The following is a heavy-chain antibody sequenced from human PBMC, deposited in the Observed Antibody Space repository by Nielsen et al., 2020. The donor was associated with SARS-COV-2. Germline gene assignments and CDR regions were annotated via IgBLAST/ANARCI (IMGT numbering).Heavy chain of an antibody. J-gene: IGHJ5*02. CDR2: INTNTGNP. D-gene: IGHD6-13*01. CDR1: GYTFTSYA. CDR3: AREGRDSSSWSPFRFDP. Sequence: ASVKVSCKASGYTFTSYAMIWVRQAPGQGLEWMGWINTNTGNPTYAQGFTGRFVFSLDTSVSTAYLQISSLKAEDTAVYYCAREGRDSSSWSPFRFDPWGQGTLVTVSS. V-gene: IGHV7-4-1*02.